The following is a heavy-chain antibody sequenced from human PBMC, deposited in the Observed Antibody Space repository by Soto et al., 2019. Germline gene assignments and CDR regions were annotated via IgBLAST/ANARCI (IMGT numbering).Heavy chain of an antibody. CDR3: ARLRSDAFDI. CDR2: ISSSSSHK. Sequence: VQLVESGGGLVKPVESLRLSCAASGFTFNYFTMNWVRQAPGKGLEWVASISSSSSHKYSADSVRGRFTFSRDNANNSLYLQMNSLRVEDTAVYYCARLRSDAFDIWGQGTLVTVSS. J-gene: IGHJ3*02. D-gene: IGHD4-17*01. CDR1: GFTFNYFT. V-gene: IGHV3-21*04.